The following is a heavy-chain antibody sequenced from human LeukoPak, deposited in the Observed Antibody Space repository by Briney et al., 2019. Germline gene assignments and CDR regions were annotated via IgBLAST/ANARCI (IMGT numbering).Heavy chain of an antibody. CDR2: ISSSSTYI. J-gene: IGHJ4*02. CDR1: GFTFSSYS. V-gene: IGHV3-21*01. D-gene: IGHD3-22*01. CDR3: ARLGDSSGYRPLGY. Sequence: GGSLRLSCAASGFTFSSYSMNWVRQAPGKGLEWVSSISSSSTYIYYADPVKGRFTISRDNAKNSLYLQMNSLRAEDTAVYYCARLGDSSGYRPLGYWGRGTLVTVSS.